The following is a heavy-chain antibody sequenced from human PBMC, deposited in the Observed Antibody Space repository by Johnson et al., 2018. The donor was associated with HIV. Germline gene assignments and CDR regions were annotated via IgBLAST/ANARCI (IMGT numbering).Heavy chain of an antibody. Sequence: QVQLVESGGGVVQPGRSLRLSCAASGFTFSSYAMHWVRQAPGKGLEWVAVISYDGSNKYYADSVKGRFTISRDNSKNTLYLQMNSLRAEDTAVYYCARALKTAKVEIDYYGSGSSGDAFDIWGQGTMVTGSS. CDR1: GFTFSSYA. V-gene: IGHV3-30-3*01. CDR2: ISYDGSNK. CDR3: ARALKTAKVEIDYYGSGSSGDAFDI. J-gene: IGHJ3*02. D-gene: IGHD3-10*01.